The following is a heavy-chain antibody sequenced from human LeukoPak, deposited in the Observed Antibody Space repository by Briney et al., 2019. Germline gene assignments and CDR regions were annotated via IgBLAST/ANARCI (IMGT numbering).Heavy chain of an antibody. Sequence: GGSLRLSCGASGFTFSDFAMSWVRLAPGRGLEWVSSIEKDASRAYYADSVRGRFTVSRDNSKNTLYLQMSSLRVEDTALYYCAKQEGALIQNWCFDHWGLGTLVTVSS. D-gene: IGHD1-26*01. J-gene: IGHJ4*02. CDR2: IEKDASRA. CDR1: GFTFSDFA. CDR3: AKQEGALIQNWCFDH. V-gene: IGHV3-23*03.